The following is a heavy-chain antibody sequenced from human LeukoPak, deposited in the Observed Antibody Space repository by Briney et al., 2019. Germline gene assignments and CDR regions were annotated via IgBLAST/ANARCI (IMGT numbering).Heavy chain of an antibody. CDR2: IYPGDSGT. Sequence: GESLKISCKGSGYSFTSYWIGWVRQMPGKGLEWMGIIYPGDSGTRYSPSFQGQVTISADKSISTAYLQWSSLKASDTAMYYCARTLGWGDSSGYSVYYFDYWGQGTLVTVSS. V-gene: IGHV5-51*01. D-gene: IGHD3-22*01. J-gene: IGHJ4*02. CDR1: GYSFTSYW. CDR3: ARTLGWGDSSGYSVYYFDY.